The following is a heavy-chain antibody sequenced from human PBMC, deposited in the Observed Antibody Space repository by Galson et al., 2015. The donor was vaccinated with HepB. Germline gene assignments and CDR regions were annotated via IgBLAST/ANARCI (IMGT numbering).Heavy chain of an antibody. Sequence: SLRLSCAASGFTFSSYGMHWVRQAPGKGLEWVAVIWYDGSNKYYADSVKGRFTIPRDNSKNTLYLQMSSLRAEDTAVYYCARERHGGYDHDAFDIWGQGTMVTVSS. V-gene: IGHV3-33*01. CDR3: ARERHGGYDHDAFDI. CDR1: GFTFSSYG. CDR2: IWYDGSNK. D-gene: IGHD5-12*01. J-gene: IGHJ3*02.